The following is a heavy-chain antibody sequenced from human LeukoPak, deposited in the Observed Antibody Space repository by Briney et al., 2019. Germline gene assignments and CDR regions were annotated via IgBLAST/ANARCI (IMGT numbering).Heavy chain of an antibody. CDR2: IIPISGTT. Sequence: ASVKVSCKTSGGTFTSYAITWVRQAPGPGLEWMGKIIPISGTTNYAQKFQGRVTFTADESTSTAYMELSSLRSEDTALYYCARKLRLGGNWFDPWGQGTLVTVSS. J-gene: IGHJ5*02. CDR1: GGTFTSYA. V-gene: IGHV1-69*13. D-gene: IGHD1-26*01. CDR3: ARKLRLGGNWFDP.